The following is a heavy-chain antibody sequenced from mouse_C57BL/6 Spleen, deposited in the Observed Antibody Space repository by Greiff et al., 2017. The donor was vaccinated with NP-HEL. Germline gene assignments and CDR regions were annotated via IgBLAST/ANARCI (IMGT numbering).Heavy chain of an antibody. J-gene: IGHJ4*01. D-gene: IGHD1-1*01. Sequence: EVKLQESGGGLVKPGGSLKLSCAASGFTFSSYAMSWVRQTPEKRLEWVATISDGGSYTYYPDNVKGRFTISRDNAKNNLYLQMSHLKSEDTAMYYCARLLLRLYAMDYWGQGTSVTVSS. CDR3: ARLLLRLYAMDY. V-gene: IGHV5-4*03. CDR1: GFTFSSYA. CDR2: ISDGGSYT.